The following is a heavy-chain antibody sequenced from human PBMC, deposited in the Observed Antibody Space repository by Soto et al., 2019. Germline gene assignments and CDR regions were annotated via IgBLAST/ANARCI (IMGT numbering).Heavy chain of an antibody. D-gene: IGHD3-10*01. V-gene: IGHV3-23*01. CDR3: VKGYWAQSPDPDY. CDR2: IYNRGGVT. J-gene: IGHJ4*02. CDR1: GFTFSSYA. Sequence: PGGSLRLSCAASGFTFSSYAMNWVRQAPGKGLEWVSSIYNRGGVTYYADSVKGRFTISRDNPQNTLWLQMNSLRGDDTAVYYCVKGYWAQSPDPDYWGQGTLVTVSS.